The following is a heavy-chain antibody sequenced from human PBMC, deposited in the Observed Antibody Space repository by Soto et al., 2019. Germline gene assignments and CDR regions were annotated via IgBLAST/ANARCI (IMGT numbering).Heavy chain of an antibody. CDR1: GYTFTSDG. Sequence: QVQLVQSGAEVKKPGASVKVSCKASGYTFTSDGISWVRQAPVQVLAWMGWISAYNGNTNYAQQLQGRVTLTTHTPTSTAYLELRSLRSDDTAVYYWGRDEGEGTGRYYGCWGHATIVSVSS. D-gene: IGHD3-10*01. CDR2: ISAYNGNT. J-gene: IGHJ4*01. V-gene: IGHV1-18*01. CDR3: GRDEGEGTGRYYGC.